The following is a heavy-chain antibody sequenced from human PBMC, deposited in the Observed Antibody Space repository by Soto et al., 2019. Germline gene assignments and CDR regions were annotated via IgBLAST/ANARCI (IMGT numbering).Heavy chain of an antibody. CDR3: TRNAFYYNSSGYHDCFDI. CDR1: GYTFSDYY. V-gene: IGHV1-2*02. Sequence: QVQLVQSGAEVQKPGASVKVSCKASGYTFSDYYVHWVRQAPGQGLEWMGWISPKSGGTNYAQKFQGRVTMTRDTSIFTAYMELSRLRSDDTAVYYCTRNAFYYNSSGYHDCFDIWGQGTLVTVSS. J-gene: IGHJ3*02. CDR2: ISPKSGGT. D-gene: IGHD3-22*01.